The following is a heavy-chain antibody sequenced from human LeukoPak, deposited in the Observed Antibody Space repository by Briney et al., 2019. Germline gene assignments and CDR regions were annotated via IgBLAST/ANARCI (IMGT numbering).Heavy chain of an antibody. V-gene: IGHV3-21*01. Sequence: GRSLTLSCAASGFTFSSYSMNWVRQAPGKGLEWVSSISSSSYIYYADSVKGRFTISRDNAKNSLYLQMNSLRAEDTAVYYCARDLKQGGQNYYYGMDVWGQGTTVTVSS. CDR1: GFTFSSYS. J-gene: IGHJ6*02. D-gene: IGHD3-16*01. CDR3: ARDLKQGGQNYYYGMDV. CDR2: ISSSSYI.